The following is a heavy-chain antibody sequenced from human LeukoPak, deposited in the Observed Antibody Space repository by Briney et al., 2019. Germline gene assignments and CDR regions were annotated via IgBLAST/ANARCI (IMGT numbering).Heavy chain of an antibody. Sequence: GGSLRLSCAASGFTFDDYAMHWVRQAPGKGLEWVSLISGNGDTTYYADSVKGRFTISRDNSKNSLYLQMNSLRTEDTALYYCAKDKDTDSSGFSDAFNIWGQGTMVTVSS. J-gene: IGHJ3*02. V-gene: IGHV3-43*02. D-gene: IGHD3-22*01. CDR1: GFTFDDYA. CDR2: ISGNGDTT. CDR3: AKDKDTDSSGFSDAFNI.